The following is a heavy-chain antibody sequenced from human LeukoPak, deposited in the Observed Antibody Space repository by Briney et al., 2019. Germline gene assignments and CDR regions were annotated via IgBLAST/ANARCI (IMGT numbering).Heavy chain of an antibody. CDR2: FDPEDGET. J-gene: IGHJ6*02. CDR1: GYTLTELS. D-gene: IGHD3-3*01. V-gene: IGHV1-24*01. CDR3: ATVDFWSGYYLYGMNV. Sequence: ASVKVSCTVSGYTLTELSMHWVRQAPGKGLEWMGGFDPEDGETIYAQRFQGRVTMTEDTSTDTAYMELSSLRSEDTAVYYCATVDFWSGYYLYGMNVWGQGTTVTVSS.